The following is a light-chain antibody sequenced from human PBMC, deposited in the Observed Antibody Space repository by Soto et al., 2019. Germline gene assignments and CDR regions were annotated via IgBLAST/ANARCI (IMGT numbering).Light chain of an antibody. CDR1: QTLSNN. Sequence: EIVMSQSPATLSVSPGERATLSCRARQTLSNNLAGYQQKPGQAPRLHIYAASNRATGIPARFSGSGSGTDFTLTISSLQSEDFGVYYCQQYNNWWTFGQGTKVDI. J-gene: IGKJ1*01. CDR2: AAS. V-gene: IGKV3D-15*01. CDR3: QQYNNWWT.